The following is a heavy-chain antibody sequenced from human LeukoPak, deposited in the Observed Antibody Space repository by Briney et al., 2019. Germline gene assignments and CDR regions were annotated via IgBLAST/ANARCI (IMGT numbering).Heavy chain of an antibody. D-gene: IGHD1-1*01. Sequence: SSETLSLTCTVSGGSISSSSYYWGWIRQPPGKGLEWIGSIYYSGSTYYNPSLKSRVTISVDTSKNQFSLKLSSVTAADTAVYYCARPALYNWNDVLDPWGQGTLVTVSS. J-gene: IGHJ5*02. V-gene: IGHV4-39*01. CDR2: IYYSGST. CDR1: GGSISSSSYY. CDR3: ARPALYNWNDVLDP.